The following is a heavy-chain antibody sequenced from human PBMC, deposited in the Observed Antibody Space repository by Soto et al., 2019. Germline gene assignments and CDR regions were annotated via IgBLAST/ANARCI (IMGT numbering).Heavy chain of an antibody. CDR3: VRVGVYDFWSGYRLDY. J-gene: IGHJ4*02. D-gene: IGHD3-3*01. CDR1: GGTFSSYA. V-gene: IGHV1-69*01. CDR2: IIPIFGTA. Sequence: QVQLVQSGAEVKKPGSSVKVSCKASGGTFSSYAISWVRQAPGQGLEWMGGIIPIFGTANYAQKFQGRVTITADESTSTAYMELSSLRSVDTAVYYCVRVGVYDFWSGYRLDYWGQGTLVTVSS.